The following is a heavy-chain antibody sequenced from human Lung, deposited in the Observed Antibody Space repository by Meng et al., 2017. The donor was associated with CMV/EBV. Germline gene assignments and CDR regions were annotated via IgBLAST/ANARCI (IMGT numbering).Heavy chain of an antibody. Sequence: SXTLSLXCAVYGGSFSGSYWHWIRQPPGMSLEWIGEIDDTGRTKYSPSLNSRVTMLLDTSKKQFSLKLSSVTAADTAVYYCARLTGTVYVHWFDSWCQGTLVTFSS. V-gene: IGHV4-34*01. CDR2: IDDTGRT. CDR3: ARLTGTVYVHWFDS. D-gene: IGHD1-7*01. J-gene: IGHJ5*01. CDR1: GGSFSGSY.